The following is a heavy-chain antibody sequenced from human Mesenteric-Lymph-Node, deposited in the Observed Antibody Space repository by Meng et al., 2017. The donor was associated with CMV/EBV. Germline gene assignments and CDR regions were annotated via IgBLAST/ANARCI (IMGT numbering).Heavy chain of an antibody. CDR1: GYTFTGYY. CDR2: INPNTGGT. J-gene: IGHJ6*02. V-gene: IGHV1-2*02. D-gene: IGHD1-1*01. CDR3: ARARQTGTRNAMDV. Sequence: ASVKVSCKASGYTFTGYYLPWVRQAPGQGLEWMGWINPNTGGTDCAQKFQGRVTMTRDTSISTAYMELSRLRSDDTAVYYCARARQTGTRNAMDVWGQGATVTVSS.